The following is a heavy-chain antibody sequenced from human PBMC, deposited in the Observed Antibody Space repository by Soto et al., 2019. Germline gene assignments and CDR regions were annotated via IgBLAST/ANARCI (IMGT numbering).Heavy chain of an antibody. D-gene: IGHD6-13*01. J-gene: IGHJ4*02. CDR3: AKDIGFQQHLFVFDN. V-gene: IGHV1-69*13. Sequence: SVKVSCKASGGTLSNYAFSWVRPAPGQGLEWMVGILPIFTPPTYAPKFQDRVTITADESTSTLYMYLRSLRSEDTALYYCAKDIGFQQHLFVFDNWGQGTLVNVSS. CDR2: ILPIFTPP. CDR1: GGTLSNYA.